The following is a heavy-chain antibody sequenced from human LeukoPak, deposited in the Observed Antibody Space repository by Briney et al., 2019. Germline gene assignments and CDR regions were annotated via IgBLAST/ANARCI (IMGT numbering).Heavy chain of an antibody. CDR3: ARDRFGGMDV. V-gene: IGHV3-7*01. D-gene: IGHD4-23*01. CDR1: GFTFTSFW. Sequence: GGSLRLSCAASGFTFTSFWMSWIRHAPGKGLEWVANIKEDGSEKYYVDSVRGRFTISRDDAKNSVYLQMNSLRAEDSAVYYCARDRFGGMDVWGKGTSVTVSS. CDR2: IKEDGSEK. J-gene: IGHJ6*04.